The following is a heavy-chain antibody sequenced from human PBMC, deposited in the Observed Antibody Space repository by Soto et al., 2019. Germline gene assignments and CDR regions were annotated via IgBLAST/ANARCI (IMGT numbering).Heavy chain of an antibody. J-gene: IGHJ5*02. Sequence: SETLSLTCTVSGVSVSSGSFYWTWIRQPPGKGLEWIGFGSYSGTTNYKPSLKSRVTISVDTSRSQISLKVSSVTAADTAIYYCATRITVFGLLIPPFGPWGQGTQVTVSS. CDR3: ATRITVFGLLIPPFGP. V-gene: IGHV4-61*01. CDR2: GSYSGTT. CDR1: GVSVSSGSFY. D-gene: IGHD3-3*01.